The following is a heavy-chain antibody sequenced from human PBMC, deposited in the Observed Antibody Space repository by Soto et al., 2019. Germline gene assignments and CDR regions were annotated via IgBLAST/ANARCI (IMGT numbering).Heavy chain of an antibody. D-gene: IGHD3-22*01. CDR1: GFTFSSYA. V-gene: IGHV3-30-3*01. J-gene: IGHJ4*02. CDR3: ARGYYDSSPEQD. CDR2: ISYDGSNK. Sequence: QVQLVESGGGVVQPGRSLRLSCAASGFTFSSYAMHWVRQAPGKGLEWVAVISYDGSNKYYADSVKGRFTISRDNSKNTLYLQMNSLRAEDTAVYYCARGYYDSSPEQDWGQGTLVTVSS.